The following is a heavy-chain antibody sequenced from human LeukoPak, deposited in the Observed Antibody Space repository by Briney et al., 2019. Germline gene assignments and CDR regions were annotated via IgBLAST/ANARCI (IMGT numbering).Heavy chain of an antibody. J-gene: IGHJ4*02. V-gene: IGHV4-59*02. D-gene: IGHD1-26*01. CDR2: IYYTET. Sequence: SETLSLTCTVSGGSVSNYYWSWIRQSPGKGLEWIGYIYYTETSYNPSLKSRVTISADTSKNQFSLKLSSVTAADTAVYYCARDLNRYSGSAPLGYWGQGTLVTVSS. CDR1: GGSVSNYY. CDR3: ARDLNRYSGSAPLGY.